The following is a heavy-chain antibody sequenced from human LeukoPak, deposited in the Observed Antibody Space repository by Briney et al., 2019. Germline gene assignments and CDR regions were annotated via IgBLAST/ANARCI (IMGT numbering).Heavy chain of an antibody. CDR2: IDSSGGYM. Sequence: GSLRLSCEASGFTFNTYSMNWARPAPGKGLEWVSSIDSSGGYMFYADSVKGRFTVSRDNSKNTLYLQMNSLRAEDTAVYYCVRGAYSSSWLNFDYWGQGTLVTVSS. CDR1: GFTFNTYS. V-gene: IGHV3-21*01. J-gene: IGHJ4*02. D-gene: IGHD6-13*01. CDR3: VRGAYSSSWLNFDY.